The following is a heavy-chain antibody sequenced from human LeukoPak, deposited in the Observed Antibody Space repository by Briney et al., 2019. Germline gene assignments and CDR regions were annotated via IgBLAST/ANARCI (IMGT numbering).Heavy chain of an antibody. V-gene: IGHV4-39*01. Sequence: PSETLSLTCTVSGGSISSGSYFWDWIRQPPGKGLEWIGSIYYSGSTYYNPSLKSRVTISVDTSNSQFSLKLSSVTAADTAMYYCARSKGSYYYWGQGTLVTVSS. D-gene: IGHD3-10*01. CDR3: ARSKGSYYY. CDR1: GGSISSGSYF. CDR2: IYYSGST. J-gene: IGHJ4*02.